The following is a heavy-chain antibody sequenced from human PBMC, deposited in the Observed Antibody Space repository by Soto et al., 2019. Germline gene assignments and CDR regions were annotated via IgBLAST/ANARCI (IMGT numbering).Heavy chain of an antibody. V-gene: IGHV3-48*02. J-gene: IGHJ3*02. CDR2: ISSSSSTI. D-gene: IGHD3-22*01. CDR1: VFTFISYS. CDR3: ARGQGDYYDSSGETKRGRAFDI. Sequence: PGWSLRLSCASSVFTFISYSMNWVRQAPGKGLEWVSYISSSSSTIYYADSVKGRFTISRDNAKNSLYLQMNSLRDEDTAVYYCARGQGDYYDSSGETKRGRAFDIWGQGTMVTVSS.